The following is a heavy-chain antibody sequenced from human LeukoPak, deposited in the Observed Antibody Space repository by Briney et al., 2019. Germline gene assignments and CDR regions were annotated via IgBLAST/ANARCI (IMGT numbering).Heavy chain of an antibody. D-gene: IGHD1-26*01. Sequence: PSETLSLTCTVSVGSITSTLHYWGWLRQPPGKELEWIGTTYFNGNTYYNPSLQSRVNISIDASRNQFYLSLGSVTATDTAFYYGASHLGRHIFDYWGQGMLVAVSS. CDR2: TYFNGNT. V-gene: IGHV4-39*01. CDR3: ASHLGRHIFDY. J-gene: IGHJ4*02. CDR1: VGSITSTLHY.